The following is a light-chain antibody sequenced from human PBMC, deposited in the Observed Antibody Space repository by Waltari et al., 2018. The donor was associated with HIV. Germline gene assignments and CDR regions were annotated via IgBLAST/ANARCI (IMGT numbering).Light chain of an antibody. CDR1: SSDVGGYNY. Sequence: ISCTGTSSDVGGYNYVSWYQQHPGKAPKLMIYDVSNRPSGVSNRFSGSKSGNTASLTISGLQAEDEADYYCSSYTSSSTFYVFGTGTKVTVL. CDR3: SSYTSSSTFYV. CDR2: DVS. V-gene: IGLV2-14*03. J-gene: IGLJ1*01.